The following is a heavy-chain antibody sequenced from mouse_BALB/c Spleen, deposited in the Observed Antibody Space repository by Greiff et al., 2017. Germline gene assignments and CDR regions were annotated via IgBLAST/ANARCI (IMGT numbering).Heavy chain of an antibody. Sequence: QVQLKQSGPGLVAPSQSLSITCTVSGFSLTSYDISWIRQPPGKGLEWLGVIWTGGGTNYNSAFMSRLSISKDNSKSQVFLKMNSLQTDDTAIYYCVSPDPFAYWGQGTLVTVSA. V-gene: IGHV2-9-2*01. CDR1: GFSLTSYD. CDR3: VSPDPFAY. J-gene: IGHJ3*01. CDR2: IWTGGGT.